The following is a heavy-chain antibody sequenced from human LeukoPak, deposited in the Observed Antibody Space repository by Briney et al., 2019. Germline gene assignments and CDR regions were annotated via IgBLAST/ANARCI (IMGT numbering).Heavy chain of an antibody. D-gene: IGHD6-19*01. Sequence: RGESLKISCKGSGYSSTSSWIGWVRQMPGKGLDWMGIIYLGDSETRYSPSFQGQVTISADKSINTAYLQWSSLKASDTAMYYCARHPSYTSGWPLDYWGQGTLVIVSS. CDR2: IYLGDSET. CDR1: GYSSTSSW. J-gene: IGHJ4*02. CDR3: ARHPSYTSGWPLDY. V-gene: IGHV5-51*01.